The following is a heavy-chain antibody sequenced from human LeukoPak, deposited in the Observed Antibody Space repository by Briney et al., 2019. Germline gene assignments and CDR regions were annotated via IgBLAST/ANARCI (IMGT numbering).Heavy chain of an antibody. V-gene: IGHV1-18*01. J-gene: IGHJ4*02. CDR2: ISAYNGNT. D-gene: IGHD2-2*01. CDR3: ARQYCSSTSCYGREY. Sequence: ASVTVSCTASGYTFTSYGISWVRQAPGQGLEWMGWISAYNGNTNYAQKLQGRVTMTTDTSTSTAYMELRSLRSDDTAVYYCARQYCSSTSCYGREYWGQGTLVTVSS. CDR1: GYTFTSYG.